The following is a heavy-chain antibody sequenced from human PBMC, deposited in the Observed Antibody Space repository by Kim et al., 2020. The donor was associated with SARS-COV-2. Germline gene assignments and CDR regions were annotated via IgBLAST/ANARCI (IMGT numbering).Heavy chain of an antibody. CDR2: ISGSGGST. CDR1: GFTFSSYA. J-gene: IGHJ3*02. V-gene: IGHV3-23*01. CDR3: AKDLIQRTGSGSNAFDI. D-gene: IGHD3-10*01. Sequence: GGSLRLSCAASGFTFSSYAMSWVRQAPVKGLEWVSAISGSGGSTYYADSVKGRFTISRDNSKNTLYLQMNSLRAEDTAVYYCAKDLIQRTGSGSNAFDIWGQGTMVTVSS.